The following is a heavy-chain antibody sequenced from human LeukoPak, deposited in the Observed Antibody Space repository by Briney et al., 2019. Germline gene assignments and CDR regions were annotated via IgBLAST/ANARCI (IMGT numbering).Heavy chain of an antibody. CDR2: IYPGDSDT. J-gene: IGHJ3*02. CDR1: GYSFTTYW. V-gene: IGHV5-51*01. Sequence: GESLKISCEGFGYSFTTYWMGWVRQMPGKGLGWMGIIYPGDSDTRYSPSFQGQVTISADKSISPAYLQWSSLKASDTAMYYCAISTSGASYYGNVAFDIWGQGTMVTVSS. D-gene: IGHD1-26*01. CDR3: AISTSGASYYGNVAFDI.